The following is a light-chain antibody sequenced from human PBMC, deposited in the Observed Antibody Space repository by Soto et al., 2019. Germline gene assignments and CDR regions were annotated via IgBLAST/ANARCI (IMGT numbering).Light chain of an antibody. J-gene: IGLJ1*01. CDR2: EVS. V-gene: IGLV2-14*01. CDR1: SSDVGGYNY. Sequence: QSALTQPASVSGSPGQSITISCTGTSSDVGGYNYVSWYQQHPGKAPKLMIYEVSNRPSGVSNRFSGSKSGNTASLTISGPQAEDEADYHCCSFAGSNPFPYVFGTGTKVTVL. CDR3: CSFAGSNPFPYV.